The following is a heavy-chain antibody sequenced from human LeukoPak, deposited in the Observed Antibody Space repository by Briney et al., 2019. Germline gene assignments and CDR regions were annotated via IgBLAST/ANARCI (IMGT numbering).Heavy chain of an antibody. CDR2: IYPGDSDT. Sequence: GESLKISCKGSGYSFTSYWIGWVRQMPGKGLEWMGIIYPGDSDTRYSPSFQGQVTISADKSISTAYLQWSSLKASDTAMYYCARHDPCYGSGGPFDYWGQGTLVTVSS. J-gene: IGHJ4*02. CDR3: ARHDPCYGSGGPFDY. CDR1: GYSFTSYW. D-gene: IGHD3-10*01. V-gene: IGHV5-51*01.